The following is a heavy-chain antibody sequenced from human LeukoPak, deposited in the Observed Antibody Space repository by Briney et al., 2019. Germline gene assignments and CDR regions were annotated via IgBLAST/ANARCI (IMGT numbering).Heavy chain of an antibody. Sequence: GGSLRLSCAASGFTFSRYCMSWVRQAPEKGLEWVANLRQDGSEKHYLDSVKGRITISRDNAKKSLYLQMNSLRVEDTAVYFCARWGSELPDDAFDIWGQGTMVSVSS. CDR2: LRQDGSEK. D-gene: IGHD6-25*01. J-gene: IGHJ3*02. CDR3: ARWGSELPDDAFDI. V-gene: IGHV3-7*01. CDR1: GFTFSRYC.